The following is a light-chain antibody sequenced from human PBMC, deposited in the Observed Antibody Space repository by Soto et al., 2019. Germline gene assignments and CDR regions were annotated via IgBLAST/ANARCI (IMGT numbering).Light chain of an antibody. Sequence: QAVVTQPPSVSAAPGQKVTISCSGSSSNIGNNYVYWYRQLPGTAPKLLIYDNNKRPSGTPDRFSGSKSGTSATLGITGLQTGDEADYYCETWDSSLSAVVFGGGTKLTVL. V-gene: IGLV1-51*01. J-gene: IGLJ2*01. CDR1: SSNIGNNY. CDR2: DNN. CDR3: ETWDSSLSAVV.